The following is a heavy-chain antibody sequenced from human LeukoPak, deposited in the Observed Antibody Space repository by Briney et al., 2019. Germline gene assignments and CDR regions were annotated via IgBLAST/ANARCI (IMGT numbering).Heavy chain of an antibody. J-gene: IGHJ4*02. CDR1: GFTFSSYD. Sequence: WGSLRLSCAVSGFTFSSYDMHWVRHATGKCLEWVSAIGTAGDTYYPGSVKGRFTISRENAKNSLYLQMNSLRAGDTAVYYCARVDPGGSYDYWGQGTLVTVSS. CDR3: ARVDPGGSYDY. CDR2: IGTAGDT. D-gene: IGHD2-2*03. V-gene: IGHV3-13*01.